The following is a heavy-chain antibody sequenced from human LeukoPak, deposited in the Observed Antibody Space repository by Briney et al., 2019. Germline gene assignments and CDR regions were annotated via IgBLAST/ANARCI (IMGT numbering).Heavy chain of an antibody. V-gene: IGHV3-64*01. CDR3: ARDWSYYYYMDV. CDR2: ISSNGGST. J-gene: IGHJ6*03. CDR1: GFTFSSYA. Sequence: GGSLRLSCAASGFTFSSYAMHWVRQAPGKGLEYVSAISSNGGSTYYANSVKGRFTISRDNAKNTLYLQMNSLRAEDTAVYYCARDWSYYYYMDVWGKGTTVTISS.